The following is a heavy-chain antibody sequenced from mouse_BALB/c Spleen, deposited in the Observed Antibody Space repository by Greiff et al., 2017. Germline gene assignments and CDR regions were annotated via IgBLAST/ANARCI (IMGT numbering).Heavy chain of an antibody. CDR1: GYTFTSYW. CDR3: TRSDY. V-gene: IGHV1-69*02. Sequence: QVQLQQPGAELVRPGASVKLSCKASGYTFTSYWINWVKQRPGQGLEWIGNIYPSDSYTNYNQKFKDKATLTVDKSSSTAHMQLSSPTSEDSAVYYCTRSDYWGQGTTLTVSS. J-gene: IGHJ2*01. CDR2: IYPSDSYT.